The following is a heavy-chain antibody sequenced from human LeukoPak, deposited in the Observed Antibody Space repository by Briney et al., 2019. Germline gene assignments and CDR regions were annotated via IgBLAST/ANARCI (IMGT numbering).Heavy chain of an antibody. D-gene: IGHD6-19*01. Sequence: PSETLSLTCTVSGGSISSGSYYWSWIRQPAGKGLERIGRIYTSGSTNYNPSLKSRVIISVDTSKNQFSLKLSSVTAADTAVYYCARSSGYSSGWYRVQHDYWGQGTLVTVSS. CDR2: IYTSGST. CDR1: GGSISSGSYY. J-gene: IGHJ4*02. CDR3: ARSSGYSSGWYRVQHDY. V-gene: IGHV4-61*02.